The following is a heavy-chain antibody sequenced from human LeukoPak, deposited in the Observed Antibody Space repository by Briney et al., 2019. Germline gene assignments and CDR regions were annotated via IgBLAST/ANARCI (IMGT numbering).Heavy chain of an antibody. CDR2: IRSKANSYAT. D-gene: IGHD4-17*01. CDR1: GFTFSGSA. J-gene: IGHJ4*02. Sequence: GGSLRLSCAASGFTFSGSAMHWVRQASGKGLEWVGRIRSKANSYATAYAASVKGRFTISRDDSKNTAYLQMNSLKTEDTAVYYCTGSYGDYVEPVDYWGQGTLVTVSS. CDR3: TGSYGDYVEPVDY. V-gene: IGHV3-73*01.